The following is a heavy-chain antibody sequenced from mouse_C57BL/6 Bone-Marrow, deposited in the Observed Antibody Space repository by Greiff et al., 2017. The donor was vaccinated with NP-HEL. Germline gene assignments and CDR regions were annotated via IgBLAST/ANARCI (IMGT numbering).Heavy chain of an antibody. Sequence: EVKVVESGGGLVKPGGSLKLSCAASGFTFSDYGMHWVRQAPEKGLEWVAYISSGSSTIYYADTVKGRFTISRDNAKNTLFLQMTSLRSEDTAMYYCARGLTTVDYYAMDYWGQGTSVTVSS. V-gene: IGHV5-17*01. CDR1: GFTFSDYG. CDR2: ISSGSSTI. CDR3: ARGLTTVDYYAMDY. J-gene: IGHJ4*01. D-gene: IGHD1-1*01.